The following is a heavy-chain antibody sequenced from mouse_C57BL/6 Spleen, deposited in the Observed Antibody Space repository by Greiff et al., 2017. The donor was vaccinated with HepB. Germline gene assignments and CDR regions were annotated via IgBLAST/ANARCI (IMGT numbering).Heavy chain of an antibody. CDR3: ARGTTVVEAMDY. V-gene: IGHV1-55*01. J-gene: IGHJ4*01. CDR2: IYPGSGST. CDR1: GYTFTSYW. D-gene: IGHD1-1*01. Sequence: VQLHQPGAELVKPGASVKMSCKASGYTFTSYWITWVKQRPGQGLEWIGDIYPGSGSTNYNEKFKSKATLTVDTSSSTAYMQLSSLTSEDSAVYYCARGTTVVEAMDYWGQGTSVTVSS.